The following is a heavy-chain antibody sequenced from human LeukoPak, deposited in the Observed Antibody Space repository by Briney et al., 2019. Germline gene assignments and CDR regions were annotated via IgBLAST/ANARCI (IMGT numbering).Heavy chain of an antibody. CDR1: GGSISSSSYY. Sequence: PSETLSLTCTVSGGSISSSSYYWGWIRQPPGKGLEWIGSIYYSGSTYYNPSLKSRVTISVDTSKNQFSLKLSSVTAADTAVYYCARDGDYYGSGYYFDYWGQGTLVTVSS. CDR2: IYYSGST. V-gene: IGHV4-39*02. D-gene: IGHD3-10*01. CDR3: ARDGDYYGSGYYFDY. J-gene: IGHJ4*02.